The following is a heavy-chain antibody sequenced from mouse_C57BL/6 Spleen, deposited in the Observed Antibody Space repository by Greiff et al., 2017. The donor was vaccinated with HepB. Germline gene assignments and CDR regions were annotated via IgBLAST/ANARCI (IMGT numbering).Heavy chain of an antibody. J-gene: IGHJ4*01. V-gene: IGHV1-81*01. CDR1: GYTFTSYG. CDR2: IYPRSGNT. Sequence: VQLVESGAELARPGASVKLSCKASGYTFTSYGISWVKQRTGQGLEWIGEIYPRSGNTYYNEKFKGKATLTADKSSSTAYMELRSLTSEDSAVYFCARRDDYDYAMDYWGQGTSVTVSS. CDR3: ARRDDYDYAMDY. D-gene: IGHD2-4*01.